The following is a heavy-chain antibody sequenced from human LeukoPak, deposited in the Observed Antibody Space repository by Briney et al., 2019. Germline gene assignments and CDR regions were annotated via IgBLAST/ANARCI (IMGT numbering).Heavy chain of an antibody. CDR2: IWYDGSNK. V-gene: IGHV3-33*01. D-gene: IGHD4-11*01. J-gene: IGHJ1*01. Sequence: PGRSLRLSCAASGFTFSSYGMHWVRQAPGKGLEWVAVIWYDGSNKYYADSVKGRFTISRDNSKNTLYLQMNSLRAEDTAVYYCASPPTPRAEYFQHWGQGTLVTVSS. CDR1: GFTFSSYG. CDR3: ASPPTPRAEYFQH.